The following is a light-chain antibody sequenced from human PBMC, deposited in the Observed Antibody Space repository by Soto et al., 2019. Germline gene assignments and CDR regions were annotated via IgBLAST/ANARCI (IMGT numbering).Light chain of an antibody. CDR1: QSISSNY. CDR2: GAS. V-gene: IGKV3-20*01. J-gene: IGKJ1*01. CDR3: QQYGSWT. Sequence: EIVLTQSPGTLSLSPGERATLSCRASQSISSNYLAWYQQKPGQAPRLLIYGASSRATGIPDRFSGSGSGTDFALTISRLEPEDSAIYYCQQYGSWTCGQGTKVEIK.